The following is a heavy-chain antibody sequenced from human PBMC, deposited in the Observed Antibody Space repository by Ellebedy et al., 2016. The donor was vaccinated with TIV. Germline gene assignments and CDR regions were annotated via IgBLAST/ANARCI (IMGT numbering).Heavy chain of an antibody. J-gene: IGHJ6*03. D-gene: IGHD1-7*01. Sequence: ASVKVSXXASGYTFTSYAMHWVRQAPGQRLEWMGWINAGNGNTKYSQKFQGRVTITRDTSASTAYMELSSLRSEDTAVYYCAISTGTNYYYYYYMDVWGKGTTVTVSS. CDR1: GYTFTSYA. V-gene: IGHV1-3*01. CDR2: INAGNGNT. CDR3: AISTGTNYYYYYYMDV.